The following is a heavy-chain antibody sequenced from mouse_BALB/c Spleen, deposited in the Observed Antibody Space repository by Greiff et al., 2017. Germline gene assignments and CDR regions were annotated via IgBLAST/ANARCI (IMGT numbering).Heavy chain of an antibody. CDR3: VREGDGYYESSYWYFDV. D-gene: IGHD2-3*01. CDR2: IRSKSNNYAT. Sequence: EVQRVESGGGLVQPKGSLKLSCAASGFTFNTNAMHWVCQAPGKGLEWVARIRSKSNNYATYYADSVKDRFTISRDDSQSMLYLQMNNLKTEDTAMYYCVREGDGYYESSYWYFDVWGAGTTVTVSS. CDR1: GFTFNTNA. V-gene: IGHV10-3*03. J-gene: IGHJ1*01.